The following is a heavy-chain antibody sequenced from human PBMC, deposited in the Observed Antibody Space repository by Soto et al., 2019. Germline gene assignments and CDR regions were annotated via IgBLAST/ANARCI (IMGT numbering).Heavy chain of an antibody. J-gene: IGHJ5*02. D-gene: IGHD2-2*01. CDR1: GGTFSGYT. CDR2: IIPVLGRA. Sequence: QVQLVQSGAEVKKPGSSVKVSCKASGGTFSGYTISWVRQAPGQGLEWMGRIIPVLGRANYAQKFQGRVTISVDKSSTTAYMELSSLRSEDTAIYYCARDVIPTALSRRLDPWGQGTLVTVSS. V-gene: IGHV1-69*08. CDR3: ARDVIPTALSRRLDP.